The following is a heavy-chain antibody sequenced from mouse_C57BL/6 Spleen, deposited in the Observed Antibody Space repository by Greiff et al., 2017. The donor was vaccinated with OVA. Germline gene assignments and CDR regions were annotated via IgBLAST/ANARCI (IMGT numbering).Heavy chain of an antibody. CDR2: IRSKSNNYAT. CDR3: VRHGGPYWYFDV. CDR1: GFSFNTYA. J-gene: IGHJ1*03. V-gene: IGHV10-1*01. Sequence: EVHLVESGGGLVQPKGSLKLSCAASGFSFNTYAMNWVRQAPGKGLEWVARIRSKSNNYATYYADSVKDRFTISRDDSESMLYLQMNNLKTEDTAMYYCVRHGGPYWYFDVWGTGTTVTVSS.